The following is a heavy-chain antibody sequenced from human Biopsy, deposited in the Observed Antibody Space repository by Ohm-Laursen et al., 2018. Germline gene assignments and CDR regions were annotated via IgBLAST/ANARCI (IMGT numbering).Heavy chain of an antibody. D-gene: IGHD4-17*01. CDR2: IDSSAAST. J-gene: IGHJ4*02. CDR3: ASDLNGDPWAFDY. CDR1: GFTFKNYA. Sequence: SLRLSCTASGFTFKNYAMNWVRQAPGKGLDWVSSIDSSAASTFYADSVKGRFAISRDNSKNTLFLQMNSLRAAYTAIYYCASDLNGDPWAFDYWGQGTPVTVSS. V-gene: IGHV3-23*01.